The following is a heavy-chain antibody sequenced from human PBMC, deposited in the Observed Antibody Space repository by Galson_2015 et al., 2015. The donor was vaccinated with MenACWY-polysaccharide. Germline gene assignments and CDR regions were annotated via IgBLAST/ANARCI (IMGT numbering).Heavy chain of an antibody. CDR1: GFTFSSYW. CDR3: AIDPHCGAGCSIHDAFDV. J-gene: IGHJ3*01. CDR2: INTDGSST. V-gene: IGHV3-74*01. Sequence: SLRLSCAASGFTFSSYWMHWVRQAPGEGLVWVSRINTDGSSTSYADSVKGRFTVSRDNAKNTVYLQMNSLRAEDTAVYYGAIDPHCGAGCSIHDAFDVWGQGTKVTVSS. D-gene: IGHD2-21*02.